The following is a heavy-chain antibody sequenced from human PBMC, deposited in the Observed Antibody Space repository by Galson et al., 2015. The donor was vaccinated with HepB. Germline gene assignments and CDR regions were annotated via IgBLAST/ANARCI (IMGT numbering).Heavy chain of an antibody. J-gene: IGHJ5*02. CDR1: GGSFSGYY. D-gene: IGHD6-25*01. CDR2: INHSGST. CDR3: ARGPQRQGGGWFDP. Sequence: ETLSLTCAVYGGSFSGYYWSWIRQPPGKGLEWIGEINHSGSTNYNPSLKSRVTISVDTSKNQFSLKLSSVTAADTAVYYCARGPQRQGGGWFDPWGQGTLVTVSS. V-gene: IGHV4-34*01.